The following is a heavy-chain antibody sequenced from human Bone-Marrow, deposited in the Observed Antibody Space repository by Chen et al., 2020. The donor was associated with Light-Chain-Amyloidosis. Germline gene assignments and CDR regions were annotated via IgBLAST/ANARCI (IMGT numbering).Heavy chain of an antibody. CDR3: ARRRDLDY. V-gene: IGHV3-7*01. J-gene: IGHJ4*02. CDR1: GFTFSDAW. Sequence: LVQPGGSLRLSCAASGFTFSDAWMSWVRQASGKGLEWVANINEDGTEKYYVGSVKGRFTVSRDNAKNSLFLEMSGLRAEDTAIYFCARRRDLDYWGQGTPVTVSS. CDR2: INEDGTEK.